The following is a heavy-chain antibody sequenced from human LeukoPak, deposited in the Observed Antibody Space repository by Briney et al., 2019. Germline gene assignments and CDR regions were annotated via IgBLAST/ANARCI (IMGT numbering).Heavy chain of an antibody. CDR3: ARGMAIFGVVIPPRYYYYMDV. Sequence: ASVKVFCKASGYTFTSYGISWVRQAPGQGLEWMGWISAYNGNTNYAQKLQGRVTMTTDTSTSTAYMELRSLRSDDTAVYYCARGMAIFGVVIPPRYYYYMDVWGKGTTVTVSS. CDR1: GYTFTSYG. V-gene: IGHV1-18*01. J-gene: IGHJ6*03. CDR2: ISAYNGNT. D-gene: IGHD3-3*01.